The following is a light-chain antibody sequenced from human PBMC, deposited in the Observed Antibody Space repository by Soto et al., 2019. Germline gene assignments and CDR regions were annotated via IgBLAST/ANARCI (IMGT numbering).Light chain of an antibody. CDR1: QSISSY. J-gene: IGKJ1*01. CDR2: AAS. Sequence: DIQMTQSPSSLSASVGDRFTITCRASQSISSYLNWYQQKPGKAPKLLIYAASSLQSGVPSRFSGSGSGTDFTLTISSLQPEDFATYYCQQSYSTPRTSGQGTKVDIK. V-gene: IGKV1-39*01. CDR3: QQSYSTPRT.